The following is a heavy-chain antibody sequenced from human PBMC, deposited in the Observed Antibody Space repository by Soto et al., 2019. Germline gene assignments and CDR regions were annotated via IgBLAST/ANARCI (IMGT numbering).Heavy chain of an antibody. CDR3: ARGLSVLLLWFGESPYYFYY. V-gene: IGHV4-34*01. Sequence: PSETLSLTCAVYGGSFSGYYWSWIRQPPGKGLEWIGEINHSGSTNYNPSLKSRVTISVDTSKNQFSLKLSPVTAADTAVYYCARGLSVLLLWFGESPYYFYYWGQGTLVTVSS. D-gene: IGHD3-10*01. CDR1: GGSFSGYY. J-gene: IGHJ4*02. CDR2: INHSGST.